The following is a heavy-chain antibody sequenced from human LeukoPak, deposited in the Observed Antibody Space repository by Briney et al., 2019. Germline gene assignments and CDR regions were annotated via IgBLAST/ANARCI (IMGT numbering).Heavy chain of an antibody. CDR1: GYTFTELS. CDR2: FDPEDGET. CDR3: ATQSTRYCSGGSCSDYYYYMDV. Sequence: ASVKVSCKVSGYTFTELSMHWVRQAPGKGLEWMGGFDPEDGETIYAQKFQGRVTMTEDTSTDTAYMELSSLRSEDTAVYYCATQSTRYCSGGSCSDYYYYMDVWGKGTTVTVSS. V-gene: IGHV1-24*01. J-gene: IGHJ6*03. D-gene: IGHD2-15*01.